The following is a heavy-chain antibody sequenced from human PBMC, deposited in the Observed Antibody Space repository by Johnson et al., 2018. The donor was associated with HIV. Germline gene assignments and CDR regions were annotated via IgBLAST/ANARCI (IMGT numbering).Heavy chain of an antibody. CDR2: IKQDGSET. CDR1: GFSFSRYW. Sequence: VQLVESGGGVVQPGGSLRLSCAASGFSFSRYWMSWVRQAPGKGLQWVANIKQDGSETYYVDSVKGRFTISRDNSKNTLYLQMNSLRAEDTAVYYCAKESAQGAFDIWGQGTMVTVSS. V-gene: IGHV3-7*04. J-gene: IGHJ3*02. CDR3: AKESAQGAFDI.